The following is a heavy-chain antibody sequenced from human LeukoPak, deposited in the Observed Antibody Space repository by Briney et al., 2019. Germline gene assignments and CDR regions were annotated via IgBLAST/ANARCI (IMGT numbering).Heavy chain of an antibody. J-gene: IGHJ6*03. CDR1: GGSFSGYY. D-gene: IGHD1-26*01. V-gene: IGHV4-34*01. Sequence: SETLSLTCAVYGGSFSGYYWSWIRQPPGKGLEWIGEINHSGSTNYNPSLKSRVTISVDTSKNQFSLKLSSVTAADTAVYYSARGIARSWYYYYYYMDVWGKGTTVTVSS. CDR2: INHSGST. CDR3: ARGIARSWYYYYYYMDV.